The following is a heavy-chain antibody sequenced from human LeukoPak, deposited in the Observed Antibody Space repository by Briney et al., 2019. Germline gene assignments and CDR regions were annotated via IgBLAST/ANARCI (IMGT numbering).Heavy chain of an antibody. V-gene: IGHV3-15*01. CDR2: IKSKTDGGTT. CDR1: GFTFSNAW. Sequence: GRSLRLSCAASGFTFSNAWMSWVRQAPGKGLEWVGRIKSKTDGGTTDYAAPVKGRFTISRDDSKNTLYLQMNSLKTEDTAVYYCTTDMLVVTAHFDYWGQGTLVTVSS. J-gene: IGHJ4*02. D-gene: IGHD2-21*02. CDR3: TTDMLVVTAHFDY.